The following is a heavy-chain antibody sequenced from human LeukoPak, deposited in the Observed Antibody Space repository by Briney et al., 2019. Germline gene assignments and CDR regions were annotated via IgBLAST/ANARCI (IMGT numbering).Heavy chain of an antibody. CDR3: ARAPSEIGGYYPEYFRH. J-gene: IGHJ1*01. CDR1: GFTFSTYW. CDR2: IKSDGST. Sequence: PGGSLRLSCAASGFTFSTYWMHWVRQAAGKGLVWVSRIKSDGSTNYADSVKGRFTISRDNAKNTVSLQMNSLRPEDTGVYYCARAPSEIGGYYPEYFRHWGQGTLVTVSS. D-gene: IGHD3-22*01. V-gene: IGHV3-74*01.